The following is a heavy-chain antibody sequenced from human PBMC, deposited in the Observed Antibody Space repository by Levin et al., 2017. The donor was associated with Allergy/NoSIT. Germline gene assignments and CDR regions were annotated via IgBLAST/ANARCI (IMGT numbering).Heavy chain of an antibody. CDR1: GFTFSSYA. V-gene: IGHV3-23*01. CDR2: ITNGIST. J-gene: IGHJ1*01. CDR3: VKNSGWYPEYFQN. Sequence: PSGGSLRLSCAASGFTFSSYAMSWVRQAPGKGLEWVSAITNGISTFYADSVKGRFTISRDNSKNTLYLQMNSLRAEDTAVYYCVKNSGWYPEYFQNWGQGTLVTVSS. D-gene: IGHD6-19*01.